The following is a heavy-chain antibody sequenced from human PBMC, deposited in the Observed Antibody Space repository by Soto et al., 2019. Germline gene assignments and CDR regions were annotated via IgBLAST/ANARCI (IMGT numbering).Heavy chain of an antibody. V-gene: IGHV1-58*01. Sequence: SVKVSCKASGFTFTSSAVQWVRQARGQRLERIGWIVVGSGNTNYAQKFQERVTITRDMSTSTAYMELSSLRSEDTAVYYCAAGRGCTNGVCYTKLYYYYYYGMDVWGQGTTVTVSS. CDR1: GFTFTSSA. CDR3: AAGRGCTNGVCYTKLYYYYYYGMDV. CDR2: IVVGSGNT. J-gene: IGHJ6*02. D-gene: IGHD2-8*01.